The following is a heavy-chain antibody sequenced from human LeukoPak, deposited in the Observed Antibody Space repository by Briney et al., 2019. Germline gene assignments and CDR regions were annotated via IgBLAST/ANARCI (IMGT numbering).Heavy chain of an antibody. D-gene: IGHD6-19*01. CDR1: GFTFSSYD. V-gene: IGHV3-13*01. CDR2: IGTAGDT. Sequence: GGSLGLSCAASGFTFSSYDMHWVRQATGKGLEWVSAIGTAGDTYYPGSVKGRFTISRENAKNSLCLQMNSLRAGDTAVYYCARASRIAVAGTGGAYYYYYYGMDVRGQGTTVTVSS. CDR3: ARASRIAVAGTGGAYYYYYYGMDV. J-gene: IGHJ6*02.